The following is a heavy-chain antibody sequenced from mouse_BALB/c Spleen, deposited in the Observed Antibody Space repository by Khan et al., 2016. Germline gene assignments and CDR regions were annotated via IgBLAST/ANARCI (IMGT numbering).Heavy chain of an antibody. V-gene: IGHV1-4*01. Sequence: QVQLKQSGAELARPGASVKMSCKASGYTFTIYTMHWVKQRPGQGLEWIGYINPSSGYTNYNQKFKDKATLTADKSSSTAYMQLSSLTSEDSAVYYCSRSRMMGGNYLFDYWGQGTTLAVSS. CDR3: SRSRMMGGNYLFDY. CDR1: GYTFTIYT. CDR2: INPSSGYT. J-gene: IGHJ2*01. D-gene: IGHD2-1*01.